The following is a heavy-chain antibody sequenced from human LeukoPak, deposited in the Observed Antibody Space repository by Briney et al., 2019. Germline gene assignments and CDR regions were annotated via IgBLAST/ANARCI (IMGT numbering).Heavy chain of an antibody. CDR2: INPNSGGT. J-gene: IGHJ4*02. CDR3: ARDGVVTSNGNY. Sequence: ASVKVSCKASGYTFTTYYIHWVRQAPGQGLEWMGWINPNSGGTNYAQKFQGRVTMTRDTSISTAYMELNRLRSDDTAVYYCARDGVVTSNGNYWGQGTLVTVSS. D-gene: IGHD3-3*01. CDR1: GYTFTTYY. V-gene: IGHV1-2*02.